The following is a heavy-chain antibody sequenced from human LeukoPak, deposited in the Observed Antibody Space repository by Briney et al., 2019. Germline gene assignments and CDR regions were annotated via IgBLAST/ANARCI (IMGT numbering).Heavy chain of an antibody. D-gene: IGHD2-15*01. J-gene: IGHJ4*02. Sequence: SETLSLTCTVSGGSISSVPYYGSWSRKPAGRGLEWFGCIFTSGSANYNPSLKSRLTLSVDTSKNQFSLKLSSVTAADTAVYYCARGSEGYCSGVNCDYFDNWGQGTLVTVSS. CDR2: IFTSGSA. CDR1: GGSISSVPYY. V-gene: IGHV4-61*02. CDR3: ARGSEGYCSGVNCDYFDN.